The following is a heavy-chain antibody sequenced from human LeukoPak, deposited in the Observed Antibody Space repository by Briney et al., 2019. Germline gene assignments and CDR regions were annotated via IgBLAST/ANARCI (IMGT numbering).Heavy chain of an antibody. CDR1: GFTFSSYS. Sequence: AGSLRLSCAASGFTFSSYSMSWVRQPPGKGLEWVSAISYSVDNTYYADSVKGRFTISRDNSKNTLYLQMNSLRAEDTAVYYCAKDDYGYWFDPWGQGTLVAVSS. CDR3: AKDDYGYWFDP. J-gene: IGHJ5*02. D-gene: IGHD4/OR15-4a*01. CDR2: ISYSVDNT. V-gene: IGHV3-23*01.